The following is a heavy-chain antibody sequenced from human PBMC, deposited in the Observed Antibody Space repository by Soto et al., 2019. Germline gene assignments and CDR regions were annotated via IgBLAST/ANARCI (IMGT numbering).Heavy chain of an antibody. CDR2: INSDESST. Sequence: EVQLVESGGGLVQPGGSLRLSCAASGFTFSTSWMHRVRQAPGKGLVWVSRINSDESSTSYADSVKGRFTISRDNAKNTLYLQMNSLRAEDTAVYYCASMTRDGYNLKYFQYWGQGTLVTVSS. V-gene: IGHV3-74*01. D-gene: IGHD5-12*01. CDR3: ASMTRDGYNLKYFQY. CDR1: GFTFSTSW. J-gene: IGHJ1*01.